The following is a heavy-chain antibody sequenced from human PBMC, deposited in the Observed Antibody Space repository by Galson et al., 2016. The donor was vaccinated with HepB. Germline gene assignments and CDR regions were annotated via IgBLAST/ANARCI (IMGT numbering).Heavy chain of an antibody. D-gene: IGHD2-8*01. J-gene: IGHJ4*02. CDR2: IYYSGTT. CDR3: ARRNVAPFDF. CDR1: GFTFSSYW. V-gene: IGHV4-59*04. Sequence: LRLSCAASGFTFSSYWMTWVRQAPGKGLEWIGSIYYSGTTYYNPSLKSRVTMSVDTSTNQFSLKLASVTAADTAVYYCARRNVAPFDFWGQGTLVTVSS.